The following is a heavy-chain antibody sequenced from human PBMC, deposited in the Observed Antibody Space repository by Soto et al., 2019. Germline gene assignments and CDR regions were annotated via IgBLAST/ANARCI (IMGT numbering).Heavy chain of an antibody. CDR2: VSGGGGST. V-gene: IGHV3-23*01. J-gene: IGHJ4*02. CDR3: AKTESFNGYYNAFDS. D-gene: IGHD3-9*01. CDR1: GFTFSSYW. Sequence: LRLSCAASGFTFSSYWMHWVRQAPGKGLEWVSTVSGGGGSTYYADSVKGRFTISRDNSGNTVYLQMNSLNAGDTALYYCAKTESFNGYYNAFDSWGQGTRVTVSS.